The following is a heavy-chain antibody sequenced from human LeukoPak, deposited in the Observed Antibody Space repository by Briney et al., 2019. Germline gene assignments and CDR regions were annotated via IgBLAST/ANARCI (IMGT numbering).Heavy chain of an antibody. CDR1: GFTFSSYE. V-gene: IGHV3-48*03. J-gene: IGHJ4*02. CDR2: ISSSGSTI. D-gene: IGHD4-17*01. CDR3: ASASALYGDYELDY. Sequence: GGSLRPSCAASGFTFSSYEMNWVRQAPGKGLEWVSYISSSGSTIYYADSVKGRFTISRDNAKNSLYLQMNSLRAEDTAVYYCASASALYGDYELDYWGQGTLVTVSS.